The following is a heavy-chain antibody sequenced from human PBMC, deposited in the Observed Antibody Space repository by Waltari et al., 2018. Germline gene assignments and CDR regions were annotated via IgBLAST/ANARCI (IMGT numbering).Heavy chain of an antibody. Sequence: QVQLVQRGAEVKKPGASVKVSCKASGYTFTGYDKHWGRQAPGQGLEWMGRINPNSGGTNYAQKFQGRVTMTRDTSINTAYMELSRLRPDDTAVYYCAKGQEHYYDNSGSFVSWGQGTLVTVSS. CDR2: INPNSGGT. D-gene: IGHD3-22*01. CDR1: GYTFTGYD. J-gene: IGHJ5*01. CDR3: AKGQEHYYDNSGSFVS. V-gene: IGHV1-2*06.